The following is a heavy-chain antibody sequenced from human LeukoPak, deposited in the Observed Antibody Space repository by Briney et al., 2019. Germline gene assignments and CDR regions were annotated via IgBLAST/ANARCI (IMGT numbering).Heavy chain of an antibody. J-gene: IGHJ4*02. Sequence: PGGSLRLSCAASGFTFSSYAMSWVRQPPGKGLEWIGEINHSGSTNYNPSLKSRVTISVDTSKNQFSLKLSSVTAADTAVYYCASYTAGGGGLDYWGQGTLVTVSS. D-gene: IGHD5-18*01. CDR3: ASYTAGGGGLDY. CDR2: INHSGST. CDR1: GFTFSSYA. V-gene: IGHV4-34*01.